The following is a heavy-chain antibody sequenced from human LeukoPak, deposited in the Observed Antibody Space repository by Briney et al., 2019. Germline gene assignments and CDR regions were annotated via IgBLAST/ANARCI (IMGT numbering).Heavy chain of an antibody. CDR1: GFTFSDYY. Sequence: GGSLRLSCAASGFTFSDYYMSWIRQAPGKGLEWVSYISCSGSTIYYADSVKGRFTISRDNAKNSLYLQMNSLRAEDTAVYYCARVPRYSYGWSAPGGLFYWGQGTLVTVSS. J-gene: IGHJ4*02. CDR2: ISCSGSTI. CDR3: ARVPRYSYGWSAPGGLFY. V-gene: IGHV3-11*04. D-gene: IGHD5-18*01.